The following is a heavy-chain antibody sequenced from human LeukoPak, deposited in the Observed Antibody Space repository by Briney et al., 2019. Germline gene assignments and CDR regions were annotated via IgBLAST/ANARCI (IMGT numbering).Heavy chain of an antibody. CDR1: GGSISSGGYY. J-gene: IGHJ4*02. CDR2: IDYSGST. D-gene: IGHD3-16*02. CDR3: ATDTAGYRIFVF. V-gene: IGHV4-31*03. Sequence: TLSLTCTVSGGSISSGGYYWSWIRQLPGKGLEWIGYIDYSGSTLYNPSLKSRVTISADTSKNQISLKLSSVTAADTAVYYCATDTAGYRIFVFWGQGTLVAVSS.